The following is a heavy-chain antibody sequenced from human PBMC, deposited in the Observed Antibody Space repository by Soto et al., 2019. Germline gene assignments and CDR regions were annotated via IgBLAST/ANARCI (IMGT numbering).Heavy chain of an antibody. D-gene: IGHD6-6*01. J-gene: IGHJ6*02. Sequence: PGGSLILSCSASGFTFGSYAMHWVRQAPGKGLEYVSAISSNGGSTYYADSVKGRFTISRDNSKNTLYLQMSSLRAEDTAVYYCIAARPVHYGMDVWGQGTTVTVSS. CDR1: GFTFGSYA. V-gene: IGHV3-64D*08. CDR2: ISSNGGST. CDR3: IAARPVHYGMDV.